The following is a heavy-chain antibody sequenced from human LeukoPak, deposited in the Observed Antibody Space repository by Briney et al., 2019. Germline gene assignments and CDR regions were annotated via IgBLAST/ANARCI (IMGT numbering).Heavy chain of an antibody. J-gene: IGHJ4*02. CDR2: MNPNSGNT. Sequence: EASVKVSCKASGYTFTSYDINWVRQATGQGLEWMGWMNPNSGNTGYAQKFQGRVTMTRNTSISTAYMELSSLRSEDTAVYYCARGDYTHPPPFMVRGVRPIVGYDYWGQGTLVTVSS. D-gene: IGHD3-10*01. CDR1: GYTFTSYD. CDR3: ARGDYTHPPPFMVRGVRPIVGYDY. V-gene: IGHV1-8*01.